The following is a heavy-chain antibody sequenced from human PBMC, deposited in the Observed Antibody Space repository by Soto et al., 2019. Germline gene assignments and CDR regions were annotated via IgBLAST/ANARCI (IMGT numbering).Heavy chain of an antibody. CDR2: IYHSGST. D-gene: IGHD3-9*01. CDR3: ARKAPDILTGYPYFDY. V-gene: IGHV4-4*02. CDR1: GGSISSSNW. J-gene: IGHJ4*02. Sequence: QSQTLSLTCAVSGGSISSSNWWSWVRQPPGKGLEWIGEIYHSGSTNYNPSLKIRVTISVDKSKNQFSLKLSSVTAADTAVYYCARKAPDILTGYPYFDYWGQGTLVTVSS.